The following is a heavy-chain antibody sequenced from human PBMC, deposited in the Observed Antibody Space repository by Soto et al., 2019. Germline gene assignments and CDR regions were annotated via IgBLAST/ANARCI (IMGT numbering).Heavy chain of an antibody. Sequence: CQGSGYSFTNYWITWVRQMPGKGLEYMGRVDPSDSDTRYSPPFQGQVTISADKSISTAYLQWSSLKASDTAMYYCASPGGSYANYYYYGMDVWGQGTTVTVSS. CDR1: GYSFTNYW. CDR2: VDPSDSDT. J-gene: IGHJ6*02. D-gene: IGHD1-26*01. CDR3: ASPGGSYANYYYYGMDV. V-gene: IGHV5-10-1*04.